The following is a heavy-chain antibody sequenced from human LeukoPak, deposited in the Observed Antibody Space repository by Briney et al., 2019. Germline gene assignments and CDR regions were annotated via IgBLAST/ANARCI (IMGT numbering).Heavy chain of an antibody. CDR2: IIPIFGTA. CDR3: ARDSVPYYYGSGSYPFFDY. D-gene: IGHD3-10*01. V-gene: IGHV1-69*13. Sequence: ASVKVSCKASGGTFSSYAISWVRQAPGQGLEWMGGIIPIFGTANYAQKFQGRVTITADESTSTAYMELSSLRSEDTAVYYRARDSVPYYYGSGSYPFFDYWGQGTLVTVSS. CDR1: GGTFSSYA. J-gene: IGHJ4*02.